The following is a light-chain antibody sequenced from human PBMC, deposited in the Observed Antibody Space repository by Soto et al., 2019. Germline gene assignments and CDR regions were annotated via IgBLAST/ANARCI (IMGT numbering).Light chain of an antibody. J-gene: IGKJ2*01. Sequence: DIQMTQSPSSLSASVGDRVIITCQANQDISHYLNWYQHKPGKGPKLLIYDASNLETGVPSRFSGSGSGTHLTFTTSGLQSEDIATYYCQQYNNFPYTFGLGTRLDIK. V-gene: IGKV1-33*01. CDR1: QDISHY. CDR2: DAS. CDR3: QQYNNFPYT.